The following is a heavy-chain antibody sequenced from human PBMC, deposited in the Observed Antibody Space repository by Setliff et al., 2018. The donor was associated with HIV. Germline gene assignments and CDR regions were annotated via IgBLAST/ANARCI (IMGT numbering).Heavy chain of an antibody. CDR2: ISSSGTTI. J-gene: IGHJ4*02. CDR3: ARWYCSSTSCRGFDY. V-gene: IGHV3-48*04. D-gene: IGHD2-2*01. CDR1: GFTFSSYS. Sequence: AGGSLRLSCLASGFTFSSYSMNWVRQSPGKGLEWISYISSSGTTIYYADSMNGRFTISRDNAKNSLYLQMNSLRAEDTAVYYCARWYCSSTSCRGFDYWGQGTLVTVSS.